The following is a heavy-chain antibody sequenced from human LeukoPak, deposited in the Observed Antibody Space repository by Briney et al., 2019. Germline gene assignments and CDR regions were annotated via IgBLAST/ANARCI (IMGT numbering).Heavy chain of an antibody. CDR2: INWNDGRI. V-gene: IGHV3-20*04. D-gene: IGHD1-26*01. J-gene: IGHJ4*02. CDR1: GFTFDGYG. CDR3: ASGGIYYGAAFDF. Sequence: PGGSLRLSCAASGFTFDGYGMSWVRQAPGKGLEWVSGINWNDGRIDYADSVKGRFTISRDNAKNSLYLQMNSLRAEDTALYYCASGGIYYGAAFDFWGQGTLVTVSS.